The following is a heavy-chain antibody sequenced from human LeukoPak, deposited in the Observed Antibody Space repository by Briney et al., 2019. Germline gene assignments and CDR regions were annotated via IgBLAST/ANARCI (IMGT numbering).Heavy chain of an antibody. D-gene: IGHD4-11*01. CDR2: IYSGGST. Sequence: PGGSLRLSCAASGFTVSSNYMSWVRQAPGKGLEWVSVIYSGGSTYYADSVEGRLTISRDNSKNTLYLQMNSLRAEDTAVYYCARGARDYIYYFDYWGQGTLVTVSS. J-gene: IGHJ4*02. V-gene: IGHV3-66*02. CDR3: ARGARDYIYYFDY. CDR1: GFTVSSNY.